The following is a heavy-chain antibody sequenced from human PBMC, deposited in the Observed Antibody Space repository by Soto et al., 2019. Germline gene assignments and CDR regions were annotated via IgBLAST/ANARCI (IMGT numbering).Heavy chain of an antibody. V-gene: IGHV1-2*04. CDR1: GYTFTGYY. D-gene: IGHD1-26*01. CDR3: ARVGEPAGIVNSFDI. J-gene: IGHJ3*02. Sequence: ASVKVSSKASGYTFTGYYMHWVRQAPGQGLEWMGWINPNSGGTNYAQKFQGWVTMTRDTSISTAYMELSRLRSDDTTLYDCARVGEPAGIVNSFDIWGQGTMVTVSS. CDR2: INPNSGGT.